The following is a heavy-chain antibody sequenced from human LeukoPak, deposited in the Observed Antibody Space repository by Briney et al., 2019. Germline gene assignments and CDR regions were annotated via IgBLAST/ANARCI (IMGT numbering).Heavy chain of an antibody. CDR2: TKQDGSEK. Sequence: GGSLRLSCAASGFTFSSHWMSWVRQAPGKGLEWVANTKQDGSEKYYLDSVKGRFTISRDNARTSLYLQMNSLRAEDTAVYYCARWGYTYGSYYFDSWGQGTLVTVSS. J-gene: IGHJ4*02. CDR3: ARWGYTYGSYYFDS. D-gene: IGHD5-18*01. V-gene: IGHV3-7*01. CDR1: GFTFSSHW.